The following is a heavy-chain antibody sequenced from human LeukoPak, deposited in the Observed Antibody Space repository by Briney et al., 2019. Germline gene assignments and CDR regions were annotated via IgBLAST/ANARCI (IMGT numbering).Heavy chain of an antibody. J-gene: IGHJ1*01. CDR2: ISSXSSYI. Sequence: PGGSLRLSCAASGFTFSSYSMNWVRQAPGKGLEWVSSISSXSSYIYYAXSVKGRFTISRDNAKNSLYLQMNSLRAEDTAVYYCXXXXRYXXSTSXXPXXFQHWGQGTLVTVSS. V-gene: IGHV3-21*01. CDR3: XXXXRYXXSTSXXPXXFQH. D-gene: IGHD2-2*01. CDR1: GFTFSSYS.